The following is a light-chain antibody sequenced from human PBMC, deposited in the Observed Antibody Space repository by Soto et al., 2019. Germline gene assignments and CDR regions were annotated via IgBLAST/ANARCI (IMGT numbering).Light chain of an antibody. CDR2: AAS. Sequence: DIRMTQSPSTVSRKVGHTVTLXCRASQSIGTWLAWYQQQPPGAPPLLIYAASSLQSRVPSRFISSGSGTAFSLTISSRQHDDYAACYCQQYNSNYPLTLGGGTKVDI. V-gene: IGKV1-5*01. CDR3: QQYNSNYPLT. CDR1: QSIGTW. J-gene: IGKJ4*01.